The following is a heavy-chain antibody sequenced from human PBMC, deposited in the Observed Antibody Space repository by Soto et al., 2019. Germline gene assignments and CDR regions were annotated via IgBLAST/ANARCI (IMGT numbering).Heavy chain of an antibody. J-gene: IGHJ4*02. V-gene: IGHV3-20*04. Sequence: ELQLVESGGGVVRPGGSLRLSCAASGFTFDDYGMRWDRHVPGRGLEWVFGVNWNGQSTEYADSVRGRCTICRDNATDSLWLQMNSLRAADAALYYCVKSYPTFADYYSDSWAQGTLATVSS. CDR2: VNWNGQST. D-gene: IGHD2-21*02. CDR3: VKSYPTFADYYSDS. CDR1: GFTFDDYG.